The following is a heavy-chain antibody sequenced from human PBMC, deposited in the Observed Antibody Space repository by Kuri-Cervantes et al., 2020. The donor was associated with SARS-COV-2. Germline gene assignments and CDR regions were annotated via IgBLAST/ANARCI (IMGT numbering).Heavy chain of an antibody. Sequence: GESLKISCAASEFTFSDYAMSWVRQAPGKGLEWVSAISGSGGSTYYADSVKGRFTISRDNSKNTLYLQMNSLRAEDTAVYYCAKSGYRSSTSCFWGARAFDIWGQGTMVTVSS. CDR3: AKSGYRSSTSCFWGARAFDI. CDR2: ISGSGGST. J-gene: IGHJ3*02. V-gene: IGHV3-23*01. CDR1: EFTFSDYA. D-gene: IGHD2-2*01.